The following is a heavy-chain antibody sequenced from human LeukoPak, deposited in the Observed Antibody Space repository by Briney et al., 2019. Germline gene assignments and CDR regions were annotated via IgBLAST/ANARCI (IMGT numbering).Heavy chain of an antibody. J-gene: IGHJ4*02. D-gene: IGHD6-19*01. V-gene: IGHV3-23*01. CDR3: PRGSSVPDY. CDR2: ISASGGST. Sequence: SGGSLRLSCAASGFTFSGYAMSWVRQAPGKGLEWVSSISASGGSTYYADSVKGRFTISRDNSKNTLHLQMNSLRAEDTAIYYCPRGSSVPDYWGQGTLVTVSS. CDR1: GFTFSGYA.